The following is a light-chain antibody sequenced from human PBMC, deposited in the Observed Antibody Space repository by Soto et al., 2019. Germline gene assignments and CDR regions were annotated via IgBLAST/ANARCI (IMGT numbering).Light chain of an antibody. Sequence: IVMTQSPATLSVSPGERVTISCRASQSVTNTLAWYQHKPGQAPRLLIYGASRRATGIPDRFSGRESGTDFTLTITTLEPEDSAVYFCQQYASSPYTFGQGTKVDIK. CDR3: QQYASSPYT. V-gene: IGKV3-20*01. J-gene: IGKJ2*01. CDR1: QSVTNT. CDR2: GAS.